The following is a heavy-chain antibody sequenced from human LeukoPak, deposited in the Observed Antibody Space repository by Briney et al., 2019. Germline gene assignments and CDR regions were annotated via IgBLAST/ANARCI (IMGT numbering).Heavy chain of an antibody. J-gene: IGHJ4*02. CDR1: GGSISSSNW. D-gene: IGHD3-9*01. V-gene: IGHV4-4*02. CDR2: IYHSGST. Sequence: PSGTLSLTCAVSGGSISSSNWWSWVRQPPGKGLEWIGEIYHSGSTNYNPSLKSRVTISVDKSKNQFSLKLSSVTAADTAVYYCATLRPRTYYDILTGYPEVADYWGQGTLVTVSS. CDR3: ATLRPRTYYDILTGYPEVADY.